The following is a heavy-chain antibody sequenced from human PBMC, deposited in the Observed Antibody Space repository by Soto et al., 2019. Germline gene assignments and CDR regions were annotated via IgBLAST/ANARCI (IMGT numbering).Heavy chain of an antibody. CDR1: GYTFTDYY. V-gene: IGHV1-69-2*01. CDR2: VDLEDGET. J-gene: IGHJ4*02. D-gene: IGHD1-1*01. CDR3: APSGMYNLRYKLNY. Sequence: ASLKVSCKVSGYTFTDYYMHWVQQAPGEGLEWMGLVDLEDGETMYAEKFQGRVTITAATSTDTAYMDLSSLRSEDTAVYYCAPSGMYNLRYKLNYLCQGTLSTVS.